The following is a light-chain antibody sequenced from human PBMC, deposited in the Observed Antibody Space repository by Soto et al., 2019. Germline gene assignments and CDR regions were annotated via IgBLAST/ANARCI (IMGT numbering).Light chain of an antibody. CDR1: QSINNQ. CDR2: DVS. V-gene: IGKV1-5*01. CDR3: QQYGSSPRT. J-gene: IGKJ1*01. Sequence: DIQMTHSPSTLSASVWDRVTIPLRASQSINNQLAWYQQKPGKAPKLLIFDVSTLESGVPSRFSGSGSGTEFTLTISSLQPDDFATYYCQQYGSSPRTFGQGTKVDIK.